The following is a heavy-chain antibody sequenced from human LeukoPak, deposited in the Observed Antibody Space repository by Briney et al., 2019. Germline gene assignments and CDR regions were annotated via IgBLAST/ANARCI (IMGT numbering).Heavy chain of an antibody. CDR2: IYSSGST. Sequence: LETLSLTCAVYGGSFSGYYWSWIRQPAGKGLEWIGRIYSSGSTNYNPSLNSRVTMSVDTSNNQFSLRLTSVTAADTAVYYCARGTTAAAGIFDCWGQGTLVTVSS. J-gene: IGHJ4*02. D-gene: IGHD6-13*01. V-gene: IGHV4-59*10. CDR3: ARGTTAAAGIFDC. CDR1: GGSFSGYY.